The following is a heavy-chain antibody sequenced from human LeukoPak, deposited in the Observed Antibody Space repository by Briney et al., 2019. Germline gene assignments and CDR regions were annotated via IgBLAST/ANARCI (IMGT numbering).Heavy chain of an antibody. CDR3: AKEALWGSWYFDY. CDR1: GLTFSSHG. D-gene: IGHD3-16*01. J-gene: IGHJ4*02. V-gene: IGHV3-30*18. CDR2: VAGDGGAK. Sequence: GGSLRLSCAASGLTFSSHGMHWVRQAPGKGLEWVAVVAGDGGAKFYADSVRGRFTISRDNSRNTVLLQLNSLRTEDTAVYYCAKEALWGSWYFDYWGRGALVTVSS.